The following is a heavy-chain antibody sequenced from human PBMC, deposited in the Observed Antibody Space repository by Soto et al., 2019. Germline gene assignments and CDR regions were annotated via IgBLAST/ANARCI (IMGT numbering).Heavy chain of an antibody. V-gene: IGHV4-31*03. CDR1: GGSISSVCYY. D-gene: IGHD2-15*01. Sequence: SETLSLTCTVSGGSISSVCYYWSWIRQHPGKGLEWIGYIYYSGSTYYNPSLKSRVTISVDTSKNQFSLKLSSVTAADTAVYYCARSSCSGGSCYLFNLNGDYVCWGQGTLVTVSS. J-gene: IGHJ4*02. CDR2: IYYSGST. CDR3: ARSSCSGGSCYLFNLNGDYVC.